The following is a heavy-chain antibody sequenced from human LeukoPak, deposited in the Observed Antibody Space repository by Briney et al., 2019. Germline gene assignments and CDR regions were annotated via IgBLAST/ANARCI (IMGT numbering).Heavy chain of an antibody. CDR1: GFPLSSYS. CDR3: VRVKGSYFDY. V-gene: IGHV3-48*01. Sequence: GGSLRLSCAASGFPLSSYSINWVRQAPGKGLEWVSYISSSGSAIYYVDSVKGRFTVSRDNAKNSLFLQMNSPRAEDTAVYYCVRVKGSYFDYWGPGALVTISS. D-gene: IGHD2-15*01. J-gene: IGHJ4*02. CDR2: ISSSGSAI.